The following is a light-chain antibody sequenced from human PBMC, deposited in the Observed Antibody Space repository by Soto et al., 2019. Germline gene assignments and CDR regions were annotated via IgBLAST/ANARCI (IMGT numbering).Light chain of an antibody. Sequence: QSVLSQPASVSGSPGQSITISCSGTSSDIGAYNSVSWYQQHPHKAPQVIIYKGTQRPSGVSHRFSGSTSGNAASLTISGLQADDEADYFCCSSAPESTYVCGSGTKVTV. J-gene: IGLJ1*01. CDR3: CSSAPESTYV. CDR2: KGT. V-gene: IGLV2-23*01. CDR1: SSDIGAYNS.